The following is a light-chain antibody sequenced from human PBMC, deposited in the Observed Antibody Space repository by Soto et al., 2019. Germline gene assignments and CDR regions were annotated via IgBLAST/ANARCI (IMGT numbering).Light chain of an antibody. CDR3: SSYAVSTLVV. J-gene: IGLJ2*01. Sequence: QSALTQPPPASGSPGQSVTISCTGTSSDVGGYNYVSWYQQHPGKAPKLMIYEVSKRPSGVPDRFSGSKSGNTASLTVSGLQAEDEADYYCSSYAVSTLVVFGGGTKLTVL. CDR1: SSDVGGYNY. V-gene: IGLV2-8*01. CDR2: EVS.